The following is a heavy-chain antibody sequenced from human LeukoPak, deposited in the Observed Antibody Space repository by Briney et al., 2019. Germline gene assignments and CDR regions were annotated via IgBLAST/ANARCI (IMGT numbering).Heavy chain of an antibody. Sequence: VKVGCKESGGSFSCHASCWVGQARGRGIAWMERIILIFGTANYAQKFQGRVTITTDESTSTGYMELRRLRSDDTAVYYCARVGGERRNAFDIWGQGTMVTVSS. J-gene: IGHJ3*02. CDR3: ARVGGERRNAFDI. CDR1: GGSFSCHA. V-gene: IGHV1-69*13. D-gene: IGHD3-16*01. CDR2: IILIFGTA.